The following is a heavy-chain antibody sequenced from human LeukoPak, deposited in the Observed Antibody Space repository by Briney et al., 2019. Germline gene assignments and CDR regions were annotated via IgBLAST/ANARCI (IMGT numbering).Heavy chain of an antibody. D-gene: IGHD2-15*01. CDR2: ISWNSGSI. V-gene: IGHV3-9*01. CDR3: AKGGVVVAATLDY. J-gene: IGHJ4*02. CDR1: GFTFDDYA. Sequence: GGSLRLSCAASGFTFDDYAMHWVRQAPGKGLKWVSGISWNSGSIGYADSVKGRFTISRDNAKNSLYLQMNSLRAEDTALYYCAKGGVVVAATLDYWGQGTLVTVSS.